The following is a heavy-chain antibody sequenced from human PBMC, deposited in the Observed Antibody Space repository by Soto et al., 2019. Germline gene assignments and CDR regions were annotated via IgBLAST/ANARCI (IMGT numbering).Heavy chain of an antibody. J-gene: IGHJ4*02. V-gene: IGHV3-23*01. CDR3: AKNRQFRSYYESAGHYDN. CDR1: GFTFKNYD. CDR2: ISGSGGVT. Sequence: EVELLESGGGLVQPGGSLRLSCVASGFTFKNYDMRWIRQAPGKGMEWVSGISGSGGVTYYAASVKGRFTISSDNSKNTLYLQMNSLRAEDTAIYYCAKNRQFRSYYESAGHYDNWGQGTLVTVSS. D-gene: IGHD3-10*01.